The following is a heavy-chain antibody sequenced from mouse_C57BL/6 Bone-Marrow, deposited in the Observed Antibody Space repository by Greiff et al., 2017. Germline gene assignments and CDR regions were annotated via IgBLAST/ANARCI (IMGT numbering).Heavy chain of an antibody. CDR2: IYPGSGST. V-gene: IGHV1-55*01. D-gene: IGHD1-1*02. CDR3: ARRWAY. Sequence: QVQLQQPGAELVKPGASVKMSCKASGYTFTSYWITWVKQRPGQGLEWIGDIYPGSGSTNYNEKFKSKATLTADKSSSTAYMQLSSLTSEDSAVYFCARRWAYWGQGTLVTVSA. CDR1: GYTFTSYW. J-gene: IGHJ3*01.